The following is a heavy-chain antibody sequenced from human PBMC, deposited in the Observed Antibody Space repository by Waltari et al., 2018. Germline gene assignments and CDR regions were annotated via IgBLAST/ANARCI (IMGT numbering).Heavy chain of an antibody. V-gene: IGHV3-33*01. CDR1: GFTFSSYG. D-gene: IGHD3-3*01. J-gene: IGHJ4*02. Sequence: QVQLVESGGGVVQPGRSLRLSCAASGFTFSSYGMHWVPQAPGKGLGWVAVIWYDGSNKYYADSVKGRFTISRDNSKNTLYLQMNSLRAEDTAVYYCARDLYTEWYFDYWGQGTLVTVSS. CDR2: IWYDGSNK. CDR3: ARDLYTEWYFDY.